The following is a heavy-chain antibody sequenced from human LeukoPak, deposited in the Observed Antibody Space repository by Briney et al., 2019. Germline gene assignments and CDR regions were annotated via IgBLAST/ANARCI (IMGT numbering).Heavy chain of an antibody. V-gene: IGHV3-23*01. J-gene: IGHJ3*02. CDR2: INGGGGST. Sequence: QSGGSLRLSCTASGFIFSSNGMAWVRQAPGKGPEWVSFINGGGGSTLYADSVKGRFTISRDNSNNALFLQMNSLRAEDTAVYYCAKGFSRAFDIWGQGIMVTVSS. D-gene: IGHD3-3*01. CDR1: GFIFSSNG. CDR3: AKGFSRAFDI.